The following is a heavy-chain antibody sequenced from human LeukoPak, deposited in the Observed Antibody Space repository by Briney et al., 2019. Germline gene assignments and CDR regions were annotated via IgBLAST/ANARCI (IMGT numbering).Heavy chain of an antibody. CDR2: ISSSSSYI. CDR1: GFAFSSYS. V-gene: IGHV3-21*04. Sequence: GGSLRLSCAASGFAFSSYSINWVRQAPGTGLGWVSSISSSSSYIHYADSVKGRFTISRDNAKKSLYLQMNSLRAEDTAVYYCARGLAVAGYYYGMDVWGQGTTVTVSS. J-gene: IGHJ6*02. D-gene: IGHD6-19*01. CDR3: ARGLAVAGYYYGMDV.